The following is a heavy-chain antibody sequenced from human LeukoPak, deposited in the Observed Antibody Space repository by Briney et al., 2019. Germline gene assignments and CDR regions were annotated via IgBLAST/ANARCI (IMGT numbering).Heavy chain of an antibody. V-gene: IGHV4-39*01. CDR3: ARHLSMVGFDY. J-gene: IGHJ4*02. D-gene: IGHD1-26*01. Sequence: SETLSLTCTVSGGSISSSSYYWGWIRQPPGKGLEWIGSIYYGGSTYYNPSLKSRVTISVDTSKNQFSLKLSSVTAADTAVYYCARHLSMVGFDYWGQGTLVTVSS. CDR2: IYYGGST. CDR1: GGSISSSSYY.